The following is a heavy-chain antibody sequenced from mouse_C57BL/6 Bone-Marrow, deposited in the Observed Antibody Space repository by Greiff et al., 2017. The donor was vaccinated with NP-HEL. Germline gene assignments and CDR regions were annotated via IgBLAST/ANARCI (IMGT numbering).Heavy chain of an antibody. CDR2: ISDGGSYT. CDR3: ARVLAVTTVTGFAG. Sequence: EVHLVESGGGLVKPGGSLKLSCAASVFTFSSYAMSWVRQTPEKRLEWVATISDGGSYTYYPDNVKGRFTISRDNAKNNLYLQMSHLKSEDTAMYYCARVLAVTTVTGFAGWGQGTLVTVAA. V-gene: IGHV5-4*01. CDR1: VFTFSSYA. D-gene: IGHD1-1*01. J-gene: IGHJ3*01.